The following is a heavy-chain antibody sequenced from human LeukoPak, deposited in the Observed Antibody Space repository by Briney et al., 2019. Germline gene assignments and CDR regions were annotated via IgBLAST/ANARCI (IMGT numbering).Heavy chain of an antibody. CDR2: LRSKAESYTT. V-gene: IGHV3-72*01. Sequence: GGSLRLSCAASGFTFSDHYFDWVRQAPGKGLEWVSRLRSKAESYTTNYAAPVKGRFTISRDDSKNSLYLQMNSLKIEDSAVYYCVRGAKVRGDAFDIWGRGTAVTVPS. CDR1: GFTFSDHY. CDR3: VRGAKVRGDAFDI. J-gene: IGHJ3*02. D-gene: IGHD3-10*01.